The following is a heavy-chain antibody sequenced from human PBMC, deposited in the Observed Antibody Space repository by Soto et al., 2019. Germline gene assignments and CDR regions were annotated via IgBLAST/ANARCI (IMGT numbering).Heavy chain of an antibody. D-gene: IGHD1-7*01. V-gene: IGHV3-30*03. CDR3: ARVRTGTTFVDY. CDR1: GFTFSSYG. J-gene: IGHJ4*02. CDR2: ISYDGSNK. Sequence: QVQLVESGGGVVQPGRSLRLSCAASGFTFSSYGMHWVRQAPGKGLEWVAVISYDGSNKYYADSVKGRFTISRDNSKNTLYLQMNSLRAEDTAVYYCARVRTGTTFVDYWGQGTLVTVSS.